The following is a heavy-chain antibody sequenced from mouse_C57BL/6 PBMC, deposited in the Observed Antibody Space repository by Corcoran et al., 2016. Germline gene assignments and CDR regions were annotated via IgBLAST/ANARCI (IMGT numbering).Heavy chain of an antibody. CDR2: INPNNGGT. CDR1: GYTFTDYY. CDR3: ARCLYDYYWYFDV. J-gene: IGHJ1*03. V-gene: IGHV1-26*01. Sequence: EVQLQQSGPELVKPGASVKISCKASGYTFTDYYMNWVKQSHGKSLEWIGDINPNNGGTSYNQKFKGKATLTVDKSSSTAYMELRSLTSEDSAVYYCARCLYDYYWYFDVWGTGTTVTVSS. D-gene: IGHD2-4*01.